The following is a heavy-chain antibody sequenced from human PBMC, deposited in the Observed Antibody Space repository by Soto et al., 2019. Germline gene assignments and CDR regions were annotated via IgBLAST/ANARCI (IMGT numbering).Heavy chain of an antibody. CDR3: AKEPYCSGGTCYSGVFDI. D-gene: IGHD2-15*01. V-gene: IGHV3-23*01. Sequence: EVQLLESGGGLVQPGGSLRLSCAASEFTFSNYAMSWVRQAPGKGLEWVSAISGSGANTYYAASVKGRFTISRDNSKNSLYLQMNSLRAEDTAVYYCAKEPYCSGGTCYSGVFDIWGQGTMVTVSS. J-gene: IGHJ3*02. CDR2: ISGSGANT. CDR1: EFTFSNYA.